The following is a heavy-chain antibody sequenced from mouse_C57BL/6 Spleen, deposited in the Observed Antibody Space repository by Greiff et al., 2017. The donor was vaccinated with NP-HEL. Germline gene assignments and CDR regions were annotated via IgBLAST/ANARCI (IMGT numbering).Heavy chain of an antibody. CDR3: ARSKEDYYGSSYLWYFDV. J-gene: IGHJ1*03. D-gene: IGHD1-1*01. V-gene: IGHV14-3*01. CDR2: IDPANGNT. Sequence: VQLQQSVAELVRPGASVKLSCTASGFNIKNTYMHWVKQRPEQGLEWIGRIDPANGNTKYAPKFQGKATITADTSSNTAYLQLSSLTSEDTAIYYCARSKEDYYGSSYLWYFDVWGTGTTVTVSS. CDR1: GFNIKNTY.